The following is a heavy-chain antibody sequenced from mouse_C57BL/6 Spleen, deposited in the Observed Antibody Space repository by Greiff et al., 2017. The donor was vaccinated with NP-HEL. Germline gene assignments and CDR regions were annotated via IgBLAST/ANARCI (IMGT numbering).Heavy chain of an antibody. J-gene: IGHJ3*01. V-gene: IGHV1-7*01. D-gene: IGHD2-5*01. CDR1: GYTFTSYW. CDR2: INPSSGST. CDR3: ARYSKSFAY. Sequence: QVQLQQSGADLAKPGASVTLSCKASGYTFTSYWMHWVKQRPGQGLEWIGYINPSSGSTKYNQKFKDKATLTADKSSSTAYMQLSSLTYEDSAVYYCARYSKSFAYWGQGTLVTVSA.